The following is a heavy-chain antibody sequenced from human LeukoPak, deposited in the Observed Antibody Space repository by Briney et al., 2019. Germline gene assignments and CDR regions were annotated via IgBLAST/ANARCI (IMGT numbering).Heavy chain of an antibody. Sequence: GASVKVSCKASGYTFTSYGISWVRQAPGQGLEWMGWISAYNGNTNYAQKIQGRVTMTTDTTTNTAYMELRRLRSDDTAVYFCARGVYGDYDNWFDPWGQGTLVTVSS. J-gene: IGHJ5*02. CDR1: GYTFTSYG. V-gene: IGHV1-18*01. CDR3: ARGVYGDYDNWFDP. D-gene: IGHD4-17*01. CDR2: ISAYNGNT.